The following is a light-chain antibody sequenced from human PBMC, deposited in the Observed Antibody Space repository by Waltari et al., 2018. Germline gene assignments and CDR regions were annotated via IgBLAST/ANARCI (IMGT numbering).Light chain of an antibody. CDR3: QQYYSTPPWT. CDR2: WAS. J-gene: IGKJ1*01. CDR1: PSVLYSSNNKNY. Sequence: DIVMTQSPASLAVSLGERATINCTSSPSVLYSSNNKNYLAWYQQKPGQPPKLLIYWASTRESGVPDRFSGSGSGTDFTLTISSLQAEDVAVYYCQQYYSTPPWTFGQGTKVEIK. V-gene: IGKV4-1*01.